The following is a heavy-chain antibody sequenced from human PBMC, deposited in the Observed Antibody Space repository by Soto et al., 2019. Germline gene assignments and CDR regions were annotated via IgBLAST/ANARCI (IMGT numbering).Heavy chain of an antibody. V-gene: IGHV5-51*01. CDR1: GYIFHNYW. D-gene: IGHD4-17*01. Sequence: GESLKISCHGSGYIFHNYWIAWVRQMPGKGLEWMGIIYPGDSDIRYNPSFQGQVTISADKSISTAYLQWSSLKASDTAVYYCARDYGTTRANWFDPWGQGTLVTVSS. CDR2: IYPGDSDI. CDR3: ARDYGTTRANWFDP. J-gene: IGHJ5*02.